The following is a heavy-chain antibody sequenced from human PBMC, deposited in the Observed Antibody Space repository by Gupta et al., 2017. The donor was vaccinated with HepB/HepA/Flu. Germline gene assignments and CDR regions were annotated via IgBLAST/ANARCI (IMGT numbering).Heavy chain of an antibody. J-gene: IGHJ6*03. CDR2: IIPIFGTA. Sequence: QVQLVQSGAEVKKPGSSVKVSCKASVGTFSSYAISWVRQAPGQGLEWMGGIIPIFGTANYAQKFQGRVTITADESTSTAYMELSSLRSEDTAVYYCARAAGPAYQVVPAAMGPYYYYYYMDVWGKGTTVTVSS. V-gene: IGHV1-69*01. CDR3: ARAAGPAYQVVPAAMGPYYYYYYMDV. D-gene: IGHD2-2*01. CDR1: VGTFSSYA.